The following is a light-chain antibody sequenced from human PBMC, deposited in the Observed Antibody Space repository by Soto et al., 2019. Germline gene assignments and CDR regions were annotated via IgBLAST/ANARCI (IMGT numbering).Light chain of an antibody. J-gene: IGLJ1*01. CDR1: SSDVGTYNL. CDR3: CSYAGSSTYV. V-gene: IGLV2-23*01. CDR2: EGG. Sequence: QSALTQPASVSGSPGQSITISCTGTSSDVGTYNLVSWYQQHPGKAPKLMIYEGGKRPSGVSNRFSGSKSGNTASLTISGLQAEDEADYYCCSYAGSSTYVFGTGTK.